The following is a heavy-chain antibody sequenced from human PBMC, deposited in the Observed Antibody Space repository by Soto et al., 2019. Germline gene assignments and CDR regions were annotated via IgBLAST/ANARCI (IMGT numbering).Heavy chain of an antibody. Sequence: QVQLVESGRGVVQPGRSLRLSCAASGFTFSRYTMHWVRQAPGKGLEWMAFISDDGNNKYYADSVKGQFTISRDNSKNTLYLQMNSLRTEDTAVYYCARDDEGGSDCDLGYWGQGTLVTVSS. CDR3: ARDDEGGSDCDLGY. J-gene: IGHJ4*02. CDR1: GFTFSRYT. CDR2: ISDDGNNK. D-gene: IGHD3-10*01. V-gene: IGHV3-30-3*01.